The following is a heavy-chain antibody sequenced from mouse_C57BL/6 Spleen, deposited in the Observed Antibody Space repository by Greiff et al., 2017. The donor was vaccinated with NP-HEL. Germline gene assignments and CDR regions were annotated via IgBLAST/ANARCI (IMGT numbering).Heavy chain of an antibody. CDR2: ISGGGGNT. Sequence: EVQLVESGGGLVKPGGSLKLSCAASGFTFSSYTMSWVRQTPEKRLEWVATISGGGGNTYYPDSVKGRFTISRDNAKNTLDLQMSSLRSEDTALYYCARHEIYDGYWDYFDYWGQGTTLTVSS. D-gene: IGHD2-3*01. J-gene: IGHJ2*01. CDR3: ARHEIYDGYWDYFDY. V-gene: IGHV5-9*01. CDR1: GFTFSSYT.